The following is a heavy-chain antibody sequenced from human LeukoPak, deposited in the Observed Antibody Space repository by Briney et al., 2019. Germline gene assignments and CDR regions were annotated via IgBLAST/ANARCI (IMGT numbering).Heavy chain of an antibody. CDR3: ARGFPPRRQYDSSGYYSYYFDY. CDR1: GATFSSYA. D-gene: IGHD3-22*01. CDR2: ITPLFGAP. J-gene: IGHJ4*02. V-gene: IGHV1-69*05. Sequence: ASVKVSCKASGATFSSYAITWVRQAPGQGLEWVGGITPLFGAPPYGEKFQGRVTMTTDTSTSTAYMELRSLRSDDTAVYYCARGFPPRRQYDSSGYYSYYFDYWGQGTLVTVSS.